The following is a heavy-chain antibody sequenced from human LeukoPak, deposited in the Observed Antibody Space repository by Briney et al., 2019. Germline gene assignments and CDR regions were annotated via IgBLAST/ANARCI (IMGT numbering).Heavy chain of an antibody. V-gene: IGHV3-48*04. Sequence: GGSLRLSCAASGFTFSSYSMNWVRQAPGKGLEWVSYISSSSSTIYYADSVKGRFTISRDNAKNSLYLQMNSLRAEDTAVYYCASPWASDAFDIWGQGTMVTVSS. CDR3: ASPWASDAFDI. CDR1: GFTFSSYS. J-gene: IGHJ3*02. CDR2: ISSSSSTI.